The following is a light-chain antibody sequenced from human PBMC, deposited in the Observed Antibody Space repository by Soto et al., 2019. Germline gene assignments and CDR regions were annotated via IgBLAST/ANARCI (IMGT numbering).Light chain of an antibody. CDR1: SSDVGGYNY. V-gene: IGLV2-14*01. CDR3: SSYTRSSTPV. Sequence: QSALTQPASVSGSPGQSITISCTGTSSDVGGYNYVSWYQQHPGKAPKLMIYDVSNRPSGVSNRFSGSKSGNTASLTISGFQAEDEADYYCSSYTRSSTPVFGGGTKLTVL. J-gene: IGLJ2*01. CDR2: DVS.